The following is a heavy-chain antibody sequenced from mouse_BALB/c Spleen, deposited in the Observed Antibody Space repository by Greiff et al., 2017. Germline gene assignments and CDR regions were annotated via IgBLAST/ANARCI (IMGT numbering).Heavy chain of an antibody. CDR2: ISYSGST. V-gene: IGHV3-2*02. D-gene: IGHD1-1*01. CDR1: GYSITSDYA. CDR3: ARSVYYGSRFAY. J-gene: IGHJ3*01. Sequence: EVKLEESGPGLVKPSQSLSLTCTVTGYSITSDYAWNWIRQFPGNKLEWMGYISYSGSTSYNPSLKSRISITRDTSKNQVFLQLNSVTTEDTATYYCARSVYYGSRFAYWGQGTLVTVSA.